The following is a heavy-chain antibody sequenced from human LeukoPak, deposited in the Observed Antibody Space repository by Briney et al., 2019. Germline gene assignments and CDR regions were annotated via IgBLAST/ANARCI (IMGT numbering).Heavy chain of an antibody. Sequence: GESLKISCKGSGYSFTSYWIGWVRQMPGKGLEWMGIIYPGDSDTRYSPSFQGQVTISADKSISTAYLQWSSLKASDTAMYYCARRTSTTVNSGEEYFQHWGQGTLVTVSS. J-gene: IGHJ1*01. V-gene: IGHV5-51*01. CDR3: ARRTSTTVNSGEEYFQH. CDR2: IYPGDSDT. CDR1: GYSFTSYW. D-gene: IGHD4-11*01.